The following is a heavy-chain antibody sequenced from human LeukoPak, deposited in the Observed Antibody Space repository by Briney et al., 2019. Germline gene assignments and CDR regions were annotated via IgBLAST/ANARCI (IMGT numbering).Heavy chain of an antibody. V-gene: IGHV3-7*01. J-gene: IGHJ4*02. CDR2: IKKDGSEK. CDR1: GFTFSSYW. CDR3: AIQLWLLSSFDY. Sequence: HSGGSLRLSCAASGFTFSSYWMTWVRQAPGKGLEWVANIKKDGSEKYYVDSVKGRFTISRDNAKNTLYLQMNSLRAEDTAVYYCAIQLWLLSSFDYWGQGTLVTVSS. D-gene: IGHD5-18*01.